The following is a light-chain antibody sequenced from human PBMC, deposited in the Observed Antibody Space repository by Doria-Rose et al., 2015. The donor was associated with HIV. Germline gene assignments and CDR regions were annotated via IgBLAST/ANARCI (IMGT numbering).Light chain of an antibody. CDR3: QQYDDPLIT. CDR1: QDIYNY. Sequence: LSASVGDRVSITCQASQDIYNYLNWYQQKPGKAPKLLIYEASILETGVPSRFSGSGSGTDFTFTISSLQPEDIATYYCQQYDDPLITFGPGTKVDIK. V-gene: IGKV1-33*01. CDR2: EAS. J-gene: IGKJ3*01.